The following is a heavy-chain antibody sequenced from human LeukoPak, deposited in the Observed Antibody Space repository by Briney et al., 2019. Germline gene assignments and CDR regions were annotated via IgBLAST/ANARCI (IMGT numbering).Heavy chain of an antibody. J-gene: IGHJ5*02. CDR2: ISAYNGNT. CDR3: ASGDYYDSSGYYHWFDP. V-gene: IGHV1-18*01. CDR1: GYTFTSYG. Sequence: ASVKVSCKASGYTFTSYGISWVRQAPGQGLEWMGWISAYNGNTNYAQKLQGRVTMTTDTSTSTAYMELSRLRSDDTAVYYCASGDYYDSSGYYHWFDPWGQGTLVTVSS. D-gene: IGHD3-22*01.